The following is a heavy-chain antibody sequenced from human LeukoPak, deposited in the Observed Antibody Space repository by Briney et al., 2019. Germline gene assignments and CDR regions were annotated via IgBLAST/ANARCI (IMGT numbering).Heavy chain of an antibody. D-gene: IGHD3-3*01. CDR2: IYYSGST. V-gene: IGHV4-59*01. CDR1: GGSISSYY. J-gene: IGHJ3*02. Sequence: SETLSLTCTVSGGSISSYYWSWIRQPPGKGLEWIGYIYYSGSTNYNPSLKSRVTISVDTSKNQFSLKLSSVTAADTAVYYCARDFWRGAFDIWGQGTMVTVSS. CDR3: ARDFWRGAFDI.